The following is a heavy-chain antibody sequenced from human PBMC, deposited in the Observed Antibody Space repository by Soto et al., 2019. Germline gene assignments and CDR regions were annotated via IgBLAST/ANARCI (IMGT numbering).Heavy chain of an antibody. CDR2: IYYSGST. CDR1: GGSISSSGYY. V-gene: IGHV4-39*01. Sequence: NPSETLSLTCTVSGGSISSSGYYWGWIRQPPGKGLEWFGSIYYSGSTYYNPSLKSRLTISEDRSKNQFSLKLNSVTAADTAVYYCARHYSGYDLGGYWGQGTLVTVSS. CDR3: ARHYSGYDLGGY. D-gene: IGHD5-12*01. J-gene: IGHJ4*02.